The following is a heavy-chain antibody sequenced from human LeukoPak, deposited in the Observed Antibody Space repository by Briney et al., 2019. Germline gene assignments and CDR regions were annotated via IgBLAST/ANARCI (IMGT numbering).Heavy chain of an antibody. CDR1: GGSFSGYY. Sequence: PSETLSLTCAVYGGSFSGYYWSWIRQPPGKGLEWIGHSYYTGSPNYNPSLKSRVTISVDTPKNQFSLKLSSVTAADTAVYYCAGVRSTVGWRSFDYWGPGILVTVSS. CDR3: AGVRSTVGWRSFDY. J-gene: IGHJ4*02. D-gene: IGHD1-26*01. CDR2: SYYTGSP. V-gene: IGHV4-59*08.